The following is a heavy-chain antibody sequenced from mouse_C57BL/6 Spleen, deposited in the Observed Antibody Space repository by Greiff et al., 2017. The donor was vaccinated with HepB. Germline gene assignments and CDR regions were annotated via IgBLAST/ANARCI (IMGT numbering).Heavy chain of an antibody. CDR1: GYTFTSYW. CDR2: IHPNSGST. Sequence: VQLQQPGAELVKPGASVKLSCKASGYTFTSYWMHWVKQRPGQGLEWIGMIHPNSGSTNYNEKFKSKATLTVDKSSSTAYMQLSSRTSEDSAVYYCARSGLDYAMDYWGQGTSVTVSS. V-gene: IGHV1-64*01. CDR3: ARSGLDYAMDY. J-gene: IGHJ4*01.